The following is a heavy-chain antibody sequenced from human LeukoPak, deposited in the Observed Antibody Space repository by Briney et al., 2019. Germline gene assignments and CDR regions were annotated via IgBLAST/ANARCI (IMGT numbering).Heavy chain of an antibody. CDR2: ISWNSGSI. CDR3: AKVVGAGSGGDDAFDI. D-gene: IGHD3-10*01. Sequence: GRSLRLSCAASGFTFDDYAMHWVRQAPGKGLEWVSGISWNSGSIGYADSVKGRFTISRDNAKNSLYLQMNSLRAEDMALYYCAKVVGAGSGGDDAFDIWGQGTMVTVSS. J-gene: IGHJ3*02. V-gene: IGHV3-9*03. CDR1: GFTFDDYA.